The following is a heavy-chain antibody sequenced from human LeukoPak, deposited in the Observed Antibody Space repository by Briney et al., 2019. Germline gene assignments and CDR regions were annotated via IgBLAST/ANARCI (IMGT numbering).Heavy chain of an antibody. CDR1: GYTFTGYY. Sequence: ASVKVPCKASGYTFTGYYMHWVRQAPGQGLEWMGWINPNSGDTNYAQKFHGRVTMTSDTSINTAYMELSRLTSDDTAVYHCARVADGYYFDYWGQGTLVTVSS. CDR2: INPNSGDT. D-gene: IGHD6-25*01. CDR3: ARVADGYYFDY. J-gene: IGHJ4*02. V-gene: IGHV1-2*02.